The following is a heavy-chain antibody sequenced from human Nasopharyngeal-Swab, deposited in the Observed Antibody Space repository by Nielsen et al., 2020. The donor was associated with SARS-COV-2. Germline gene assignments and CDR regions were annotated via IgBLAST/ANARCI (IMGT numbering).Heavy chain of an antibody. J-gene: IGHJ4*02. D-gene: IGHD1-26*01. CDR2: IYYSGST. CDR3: AREMGARVPYFDD. Sequence: SETLSLTCTVSGVSISSYYLSWIRQPPGKGLEWIWHIYYSGSTNYNPSLKSRVTISVDTSKNQFTLKLSSVTAADTAVYYCAREMGARVPYFDDWGQGTLVTVSS. V-gene: IGHV4-59*01. CDR1: GVSISSYY.